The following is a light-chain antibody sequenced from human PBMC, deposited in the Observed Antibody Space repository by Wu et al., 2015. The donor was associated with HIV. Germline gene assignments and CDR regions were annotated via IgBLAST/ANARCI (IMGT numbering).Light chain of an antibody. Sequence: AIRMTQSAPSLSAFTGDRVTITCRASQDIGTYVAWYQQRVGEAPKLLIYSASTLADGVPSGFSGSGSGTEFVLTIDCLQFEDYGLYFCQQYDDSSVTFGGGTRVDI. V-gene: IGKV1-8*01. CDR3: QQYDDSSVT. CDR2: SAS. CDR1: QDIGTY. J-gene: IGKJ4*02.